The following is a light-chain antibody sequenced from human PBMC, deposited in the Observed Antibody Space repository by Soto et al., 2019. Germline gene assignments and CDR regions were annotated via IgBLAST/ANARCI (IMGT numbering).Light chain of an antibody. CDR3: TSTKSTMYFVIV. Sequence: QSALTQPPSVSGSPGQSVTISCTGTSSDIGQADRVSWYQQFPGTAPKLMIYEVNNRPSGVPDRFSGSKSGTTASLTISGLQPEDEADYYCTSTKSTMYFVIVFGGGTKVTVL. CDR1: SSDIGQADR. V-gene: IGLV2-18*02. CDR2: EVN. J-gene: IGLJ2*01.